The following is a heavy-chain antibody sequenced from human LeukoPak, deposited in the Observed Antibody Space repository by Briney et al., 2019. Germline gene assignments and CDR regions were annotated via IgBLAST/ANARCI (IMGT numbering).Heavy chain of an antibody. CDR2: IYYSGST. CDR3: AREGAPGAFDI. J-gene: IGHJ3*02. Sequence: SETLSLTCTVSGGSISSYYWSWIRQPPGKGLEWTGYIYYSGSTNYNPSLKSRVTISVDTSKNQFSLKLSSVTAADTAVYYCAREGAPGAFDIWGQGTMVTVSS. CDR1: GGSISSYY. D-gene: IGHD1-26*01. V-gene: IGHV4-59*01.